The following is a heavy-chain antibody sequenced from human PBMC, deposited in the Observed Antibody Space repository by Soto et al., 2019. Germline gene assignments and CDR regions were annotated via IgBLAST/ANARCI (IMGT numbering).Heavy chain of an antibody. CDR2: IYYSETT. CDR3: AGSLTTYVWGT. J-gene: IGHJ4*02. CDR1: GASISNDGYF. D-gene: IGHD3-16*01. V-gene: IGHV4-31*03. Sequence: QVQLQESGPGLVKPSQTLSLTCTVSGASISNDGYFWSWIRQHPVKGLEWIGYIYYSETTLYNPSLESRVTMSLDTSKNQFSLKLSSVTAADTAVYFCAGSLTTYVWGTWGQGTLVTVSS.